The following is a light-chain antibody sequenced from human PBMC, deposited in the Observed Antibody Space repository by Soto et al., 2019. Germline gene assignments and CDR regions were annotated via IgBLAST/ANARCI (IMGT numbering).Light chain of an antibody. CDR1: QSVLYNSNNKNY. CDR3: QQYYITPRT. Sequence: DIVMSQSPDSLAVSLGERATINCKSSQSVLYNSNNKNYLAWYQQKPGQPPKLLIYWASTRESGVPDRFSGSGSGTDFTLTISSLPAEDVAVYYCQQYYITPRTFGQGTKVEIK. CDR2: WAS. J-gene: IGKJ1*01. V-gene: IGKV4-1*01.